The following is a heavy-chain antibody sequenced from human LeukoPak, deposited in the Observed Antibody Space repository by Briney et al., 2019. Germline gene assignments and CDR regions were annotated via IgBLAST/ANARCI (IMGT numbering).Heavy chain of an antibody. Sequence: SETLSLTCTVSGGSISSSSYYWGWSRQPRGKGLEWIGSIYYSGSTYYNPSLKSRVTISVDTSKNQFSLKLSSVTAADTAVYYCARHGEGYDILTGYYDPFDYWGQGTLVTVSS. J-gene: IGHJ4*02. CDR2: IYYSGST. CDR3: ARHGEGYDILTGYYDPFDY. CDR1: GGSISSSSYY. V-gene: IGHV4-39*01. D-gene: IGHD3-9*01.